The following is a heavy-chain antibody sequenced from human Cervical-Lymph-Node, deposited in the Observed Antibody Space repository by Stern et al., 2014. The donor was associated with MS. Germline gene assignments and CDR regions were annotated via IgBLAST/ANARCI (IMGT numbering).Heavy chain of an antibody. V-gene: IGHV3-30*04. D-gene: IGHD1-26*01. CDR3: AKGGSGSYLD. CDR2: ISYDGRDK. CDR1: GFVFRRHA. Sequence: VQLVESGGGVVQPGRSLRLSCAASGFVFRRHALHWVRQAPGTGLEWVALISYDGRDKYYTDSVKGRFTVSRDNSNNTVDLEMNSLRLEDTAVYYCAKGGSGSYLDWGQGSLVTVSS. J-gene: IGHJ4*02.